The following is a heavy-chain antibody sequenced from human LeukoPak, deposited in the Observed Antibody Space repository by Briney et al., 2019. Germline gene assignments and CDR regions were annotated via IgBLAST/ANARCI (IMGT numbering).Heavy chain of an antibody. D-gene: IGHD6-19*01. CDR2: IYYSGST. J-gene: IGHJ4*02. CDR3: ARESSGWSTYDY. V-gene: IGHV4-59*01. CDR1: GGSISSYY. Sequence: SETLSLTCTVSGGSISSYYWSWIRQPPGKGLEWIGYIYYSGSTNYNPSLKSRVTISVDTSMNQFSLKLSSVTAADTAVYYCARESSGWSTYDYWGQGTLVTVSS.